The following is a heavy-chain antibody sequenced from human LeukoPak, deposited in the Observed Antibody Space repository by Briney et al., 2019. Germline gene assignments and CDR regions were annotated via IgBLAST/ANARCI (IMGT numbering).Heavy chain of an antibody. Sequence: QPGGSLRLSCAASAFTFDDYTMHWVRQGPGKGLEWVSLISWDGGSTYYADSVKGRFTISRDNSKNSLYLQMNSLRAEDTAVYYCARDWRVLAVAGAGFDYWGQGTLVTVSS. CDR1: AFTFDDYT. CDR2: ISWDGGST. D-gene: IGHD6-19*01. J-gene: IGHJ4*02. V-gene: IGHV3-43*01. CDR3: ARDWRVLAVAGAGFDY.